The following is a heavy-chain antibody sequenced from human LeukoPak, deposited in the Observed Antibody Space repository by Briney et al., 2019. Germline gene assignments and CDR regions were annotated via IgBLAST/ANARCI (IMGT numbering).Heavy chain of an antibody. CDR1: GFTFSSYA. Sequence: PGGSLRLSCAASGFTFSSYAMSWVRQAPGKGLEWVAVISYDGSNKYYADSVKGRFTISRDNSKNTLYLQMNSLRAEDTAVYYCAKGLAAWGQGTLVTVSS. V-gene: IGHV3-30*18. CDR3: AKGLAA. J-gene: IGHJ5*02. CDR2: ISYDGSNK. D-gene: IGHD6-13*01.